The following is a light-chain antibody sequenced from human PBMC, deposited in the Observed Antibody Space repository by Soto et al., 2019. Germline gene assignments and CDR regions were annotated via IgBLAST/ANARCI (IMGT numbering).Light chain of an antibody. CDR1: SSNIGSNY. CDR2: RSN. CDR3: AAWDDSLSVHYV. V-gene: IGLV1-47*01. J-gene: IGLJ1*01. Sequence: QSVLTQPPSASGTPGQRGTISCSGRSSNIGSNYVYWYQQFPGTAPKLLIYRSNQRASGVPDRFSGSKSGTSASLAISGLRSEDEADYYCAAWDDSLSVHYVFGTGTKVTVL.